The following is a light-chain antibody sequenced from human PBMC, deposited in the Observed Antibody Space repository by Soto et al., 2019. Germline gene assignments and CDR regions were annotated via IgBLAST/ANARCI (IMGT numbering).Light chain of an antibody. J-gene: IGLJ1*01. CDR2: DNN. CDR1: SSNIGNNY. Sequence: VLTQPPSVSAAPGQKVTISCSGSSSNIGNNYVSWYQQLPGTAPKLLIYDNNKRPSGIPDRFSGSKSGTSATLGITGLQTGDEADYYCGTWDSSLSAYVFGTGTKVT. V-gene: IGLV1-51*01. CDR3: GTWDSSLSAYV.